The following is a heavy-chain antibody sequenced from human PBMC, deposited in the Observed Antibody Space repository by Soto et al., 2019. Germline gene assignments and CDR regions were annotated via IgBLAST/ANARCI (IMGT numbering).Heavy chain of an antibody. CDR1: GFTFGSYW. J-gene: IGHJ5*02. V-gene: IGHV3-64D*08. CDR3: GYCSSTSCYKSDWLDP. CDR2: ITSNGGST. D-gene: IGHD2-2*02. Sequence: GGSLRLSCAASGFTFGSYWVSWVRQAPGKGLEYVSAITSNGGSTYYADSVKGRFTISRDNSKNTLYLQMSSLRAEDTAVYYCGYCSSTSCYKSDWLDPWGQGTLVTVSS.